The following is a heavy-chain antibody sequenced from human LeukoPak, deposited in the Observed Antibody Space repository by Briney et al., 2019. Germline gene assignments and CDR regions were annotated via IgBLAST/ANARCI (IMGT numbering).Heavy chain of an antibody. J-gene: IGHJ4*02. Sequence: ASVKVSCKASGYTFTSYYMHWVRQAPGKGLEWMGIINPSGGSTSYAQKFQGRVTMTRDTSTSTVYMELSSLRSEDTAVYYCARGGSSWYLFYYFDYWGQGTLVTVSS. CDR3: ARGGSSWYLFYYFDY. CDR1: GYTFTSYY. V-gene: IGHV1-46*01. D-gene: IGHD6-13*01. CDR2: INPSGGST.